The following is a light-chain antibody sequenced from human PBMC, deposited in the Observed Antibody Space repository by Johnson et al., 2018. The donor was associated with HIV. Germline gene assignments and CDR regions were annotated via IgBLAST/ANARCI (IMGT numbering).Light chain of an antibody. J-gene: IGLJ1*01. V-gene: IGLV1-51*02. CDR2: ENN. CDR1: SSNIGNNY. Sequence: QSVLTQPPSVSAAPGQKVTISCSGSSSNIGNNYVSWYQQLPGTAPKLLIYENNKRPSGIPDQFSGSKSGTSATLGINGLQTGDEANYYCGTWDSSLSVGGFGTGTKVTVL. CDR3: GTWDSSLSVGG.